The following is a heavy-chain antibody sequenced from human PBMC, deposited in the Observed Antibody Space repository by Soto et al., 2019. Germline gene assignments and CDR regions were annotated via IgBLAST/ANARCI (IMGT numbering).Heavy chain of an antibody. CDR2: VSYDGSIK. V-gene: IGHV3-30*18. CDR3: AKDGSDLAVAGTSATTYFYGLAV. J-gene: IGHJ6*02. D-gene: IGHD6-19*01. Sequence: QVQLVESGGGVVQPGRSLRLSCAASGFTFSVYGMHWVRQAPGKGLEWVALVSYDGSIKYYADSVKGRFTISRDNSKNTLYLQMNSLRVEDTAVYYCAKDGSDLAVAGTSATTYFYGLAVWGQGTTVTVSS. CDR1: GFTFSVYG.